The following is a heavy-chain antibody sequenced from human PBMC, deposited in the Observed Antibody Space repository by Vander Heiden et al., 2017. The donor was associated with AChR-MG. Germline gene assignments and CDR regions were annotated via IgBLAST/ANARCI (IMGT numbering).Heavy chain of an antibody. CDR3: ARPIAAAGSDIYYYYYMDV. V-gene: IGHV1-69*01. D-gene: IGHD6-13*01. Sequence: QVQLVQSGAEVKKPGSSVKVSCKSSGGTFSRYALSGVRQAPGQGLGWMGGIIPIFGTANDAQKFQGRVTITADESTSTAYMELGSLRSEDTAVYYCARPIAAAGSDIYYYYYMDVWGKGTTVTVSS. J-gene: IGHJ6*03. CDR1: GGTFSRYA. CDR2: IIPIFGTA.